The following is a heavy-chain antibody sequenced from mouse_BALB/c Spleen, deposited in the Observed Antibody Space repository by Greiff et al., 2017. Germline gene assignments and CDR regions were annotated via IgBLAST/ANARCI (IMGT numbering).Heavy chain of an antibody. D-gene: IGHD1-1*01. CDR1: GFTFSSYY. CDR2: INSNGGST. CDR3: ARRRYYGTPYAMDY. Sequence: EVKLMESGGGLVKLGGSLKLSCAASGFTFSSYYMSWVRQTPEKRLELVAAINSNGGSTYYPDTVKGRFTISRDNAKNTLYLQMSSLKSEDTALYYCARRRYYGTPYAMDYWGQGTTLTVSS. J-gene: IGHJ4*01. V-gene: IGHV5-6-2*01.